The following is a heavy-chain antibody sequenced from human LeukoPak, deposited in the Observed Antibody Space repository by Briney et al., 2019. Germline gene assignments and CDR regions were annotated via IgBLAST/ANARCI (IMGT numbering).Heavy chain of an antibody. D-gene: IGHD5-24*01. CDR2: ISYDGSNK. CDR1: GFTFSSYG. J-gene: IGHJ4*02. Sequence: GGSLRLSCAASGFTFSSYGMHWVRQAPGKGLEWVAVISYDGSNKYYADSVKGRFTISRDNSKNTLYLRMNSLRAEDTAVYYCASDGYNSLDYWGQGTLVTVSS. V-gene: IGHV3-30*03. CDR3: ASDGYNSLDY.